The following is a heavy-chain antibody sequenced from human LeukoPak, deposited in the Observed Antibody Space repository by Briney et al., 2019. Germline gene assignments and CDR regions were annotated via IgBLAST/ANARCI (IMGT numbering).Heavy chain of an antibody. J-gene: IGHJ4*02. CDR3: AKDGDDYYGSGSYADY. CDR2: IRYDGSNK. Sequence: GGSLRLSCAASGFTFSSYWMSWVRQAPGKGLEWVAFIRYDGSNKYYADSVKGRFTISRDNSKNTLYLQMNSLRAEDTAVYYCAKDGDDYYGSGSYADYWGQGTLVTVSS. CDR1: GFTFSSYW. D-gene: IGHD3-10*01. V-gene: IGHV3-30*02.